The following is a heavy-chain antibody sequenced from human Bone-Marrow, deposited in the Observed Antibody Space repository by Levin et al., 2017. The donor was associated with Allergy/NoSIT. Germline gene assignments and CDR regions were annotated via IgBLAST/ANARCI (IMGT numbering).Heavy chain of an antibody. CDR3: ARHNVAADFDY. CDR1: GYTFTTYA. D-gene: IGHD2-15*01. J-gene: IGHJ4*02. V-gene: IGHV7-4-1*02. CDR2: INMNTGNP. Sequence: GESLKISCKASGYTFTTYAMNWVRQAPGQGLEWMGWINMNTGNPTYAQGFTGRFVFSLDTSVSTAYLQISSLKAEDSAIYYCARHNVAADFDYWGQGTLVTVSS.